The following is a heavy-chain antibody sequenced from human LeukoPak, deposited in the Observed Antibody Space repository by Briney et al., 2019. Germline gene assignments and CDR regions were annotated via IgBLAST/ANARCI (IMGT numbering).Heavy chain of an antibody. J-gene: IGHJ4*02. Sequence: SSGGYYWSWIRQPGGKGLEWVSGISWNSGSIGYADSVKGRFTISRDNAKNSLYLQMNSLRAEDMALYYCAKSRDYYYGSGNFDYWGQGTLVTVSS. CDR3: AKSRDYYYGSGNFDY. CDR1: SSGGYY. CDR2: ISWNSGSI. D-gene: IGHD3-10*01. V-gene: IGHV3-9*03.